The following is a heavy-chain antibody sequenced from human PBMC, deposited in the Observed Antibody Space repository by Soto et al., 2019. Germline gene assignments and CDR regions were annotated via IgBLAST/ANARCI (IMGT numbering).Heavy chain of an antibody. J-gene: IGHJ4*02. V-gene: IGHV4-39*01. CDR3: ARQGYDFWSGYRRGFDY. CDR2: IYYSGST. D-gene: IGHD3-3*01. Sequence: SETLSLTCTVSGGSISSSSYYWGWIRQPPGKGLEWIGSIYYSGSTYYNPSLKSRVTISVDTSKNQFSLKLSSVTAADTAVYYCARQGYDFWSGYRRGFDYWGQGTLVTVSS. CDR1: GGSISSSSYY.